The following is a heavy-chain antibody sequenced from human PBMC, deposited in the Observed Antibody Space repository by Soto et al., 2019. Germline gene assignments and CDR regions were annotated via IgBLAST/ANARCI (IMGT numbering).Heavy chain of an antibody. J-gene: IGHJ4*02. Sequence: EVQLVDSGGGLVQPGGSLRLSCAVSGFTFSSHAMNWVRQAPGKGLEWVAYIHSIRSIIYYADSVKGRFTISRDNAKNSLYLQMDXXXDEDTAVYYCARDARNADYDYWGQGTLVTVSS. CDR2: IHSIRSII. D-gene: IGHD3-16*01. CDR1: GFTFSSHA. CDR3: ARDARNADYDY. V-gene: IGHV3-48*02.